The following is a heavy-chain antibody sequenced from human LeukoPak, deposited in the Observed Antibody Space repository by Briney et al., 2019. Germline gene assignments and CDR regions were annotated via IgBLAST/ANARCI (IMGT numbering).Heavy chain of an antibody. J-gene: IGHJ4*02. Sequence: SETLSLTCTVSGGSISSGGYYWSWIRQHPGKGLEWIGYIYYGGGTYYNPSLKSRVTISVDTSKNQFSLKLSSVTAADTAVYYCARDLGSGWYSLLYYWGQGTLVTVSS. CDR3: ARDLGSGWYSLLYY. V-gene: IGHV4-31*03. CDR1: GGSISSGGYY. CDR2: IYYGGGT. D-gene: IGHD6-19*01.